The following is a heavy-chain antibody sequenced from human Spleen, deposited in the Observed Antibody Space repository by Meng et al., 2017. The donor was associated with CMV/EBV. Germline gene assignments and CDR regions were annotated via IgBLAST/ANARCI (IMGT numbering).Heavy chain of an antibody. D-gene: IGHD1-7*01. V-gene: IGHV3-23*01. Sequence: GESLKISCSASEFTFNTYHIHWVRQAPGKGLEWVSAISGSGGSTYYADSVKGRFTISRDNSKNTLYLQMNSLRAEDTAVYFCAGAYSGTTWINYYGLDVWGQGTTVTVSS. J-gene: IGHJ6*02. CDR3: AGAYSGTTWINYYGLDV. CDR2: ISGSGGST. CDR1: EFTFNTYH.